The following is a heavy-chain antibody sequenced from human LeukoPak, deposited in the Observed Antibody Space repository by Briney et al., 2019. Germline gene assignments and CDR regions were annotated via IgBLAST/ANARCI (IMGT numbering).Heavy chain of an antibody. V-gene: IGHV1-2*02. Sequence: ASVKVSGKASGYTFTGYYMHWVRQAPGQGLEWMGWINPNSGGTNYAQKSQGRVTMTRDTSISTAYMELSSLRSDDTAVYYCAREALNYYDSSGYYSNWFDPWGQGTLVTVSS. D-gene: IGHD3-22*01. CDR1: GYTFTGYY. CDR2: INPNSGGT. J-gene: IGHJ5*02. CDR3: AREALNYYDSSGYYSNWFDP.